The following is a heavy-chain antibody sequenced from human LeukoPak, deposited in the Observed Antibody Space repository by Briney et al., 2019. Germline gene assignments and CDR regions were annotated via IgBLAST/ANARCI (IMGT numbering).Heavy chain of an antibody. CDR2: IYTSGST. CDR1: GGSISSGSYY. J-gene: IGHJ5*02. Sequence: SETLSLTCTVSGGSISSGSYYWSWVRQPAGKGLEWIGRIYTSGSTNYNPSLKSRVTISVDTSKNQFSLKLSSVTAADTAVYYCARDLAVAWFDPWGQETLVTVSS. V-gene: IGHV4-61*02. CDR3: ARDLAVAWFDP. D-gene: IGHD2-21*01.